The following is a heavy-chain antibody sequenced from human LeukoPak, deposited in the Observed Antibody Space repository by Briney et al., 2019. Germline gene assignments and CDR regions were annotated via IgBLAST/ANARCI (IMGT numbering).Heavy chain of an antibody. V-gene: IGHV4-34*01. CDR1: GGSFSGYY. Sequence: SETLSLTCAVYGGSFSGYYWSWIRQPPGKGLEWIGEINHSGSTNYNPSLKSRVTISVDTSKNQFSLKLSSATAADTAVYYCARDIFYDSSGNYYYGMDVWGQGTTVTVSS. J-gene: IGHJ6*02. CDR3: ARDIFYDSSGNYYYGMDV. CDR2: INHSGST. D-gene: IGHD3-22*01.